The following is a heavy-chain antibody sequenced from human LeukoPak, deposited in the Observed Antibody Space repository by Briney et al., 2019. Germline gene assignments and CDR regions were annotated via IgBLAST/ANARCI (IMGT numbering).Heavy chain of an antibody. CDR2: IIPIFGTA. CDR1: GGTFSSYA. CDR3: ARPRYCSSTRCYWGYYGMDV. D-gene: IGHD2-2*01. V-gene: IGHV1-69*13. J-gene: IGHJ6*04. Sequence: GASVKVSCKASGGTFSSYAISGVRQAPGQGLEWMGGIIPIFGTANYAQKFQGRVTITADESTSTAYMELSSLRSEDTAVYYCARPRYCSSTRCYWGYYGMDVWGKGTTVTVSS.